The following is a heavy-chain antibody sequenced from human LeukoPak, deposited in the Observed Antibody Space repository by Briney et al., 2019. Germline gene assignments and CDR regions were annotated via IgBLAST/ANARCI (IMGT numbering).Heavy chain of an antibody. V-gene: IGHV1-69*13. J-gene: IGHJ4*02. D-gene: IGHD6-19*01. CDR3: ARVGIAVADGFDY. CDR2: IIPIFGTA. CDR1: GGTFISYA. Sequence: SVKVSCKASGGTFISYAISWVRQAPGQGLEWMGGIIPIFGTANYAQKFQGRVTITAGESTSTAYMELSGLRSEDTAVYYCARVGIAVADGFDYWGQGTLVTVSS.